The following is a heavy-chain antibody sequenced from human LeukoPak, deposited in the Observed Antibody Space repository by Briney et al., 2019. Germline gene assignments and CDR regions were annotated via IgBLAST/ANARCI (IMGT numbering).Heavy chain of an antibody. D-gene: IGHD6-19*01. J-gene: IGHJ5*02. V-gene: IGHV4-39*01. Sequence: PSETLSLTCTVSGGSISSSSYYWGWIRRPPGKGLEWIGSIYYSGSTYSNPSLQSRVTISVDTSKNQFSLKLNSVTTADTAVYYCARARKQWLVNWFDPWGQGTLVTVSS. CDR3: ARARKQWLVNWFDP. CDR1: GGSISSSSYY. CDR2: IYYSGST.